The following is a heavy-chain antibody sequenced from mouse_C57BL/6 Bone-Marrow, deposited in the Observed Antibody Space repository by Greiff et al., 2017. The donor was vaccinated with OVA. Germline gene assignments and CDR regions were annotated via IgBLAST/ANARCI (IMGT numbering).Heavy chain of an antibody. Sequence: VKLQQPGAELVRPGSSVKLSCKASGYTFTSYWMHWVKQRPIQGLEWIGNIDPSDSETHYNQKFKDKATLTVDKSSSTAYMQLSSLTSEDSTVYYCARGNYYGSPLDYWGQGTTLTVSS. V-gene: IGHV1-52*01. D-gene: IGHD1-1*01. J-gene: IGHJ2*01. CDR2: IDPSDSET. CDR1: GYTFTSYW. CDR3: ARGNYYGSPLDY.